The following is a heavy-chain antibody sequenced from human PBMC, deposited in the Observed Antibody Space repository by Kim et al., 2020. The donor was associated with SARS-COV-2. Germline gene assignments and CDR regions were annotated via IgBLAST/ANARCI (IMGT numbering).Heavy chain of an antibody. CDR2: IYYSGTT. V-gene: IGHV4-39*01. CDR3: ARHGKFDDILTYYNPHFYY. J-gene: IGHJ4*02. D-gene: IGHD3-9*01. CDR1: SGSISSGSYY. Sequence: SETLSLTCTVSSGSISSGSYYWGWIRQPPGKGLEWIGSIYYSGTTYYNSPLKSRVTISVDTSNNQFSLKLSYVTAADTAVYFCARHGKFDDILTYYNPHFYYSGQGALLTVSS.